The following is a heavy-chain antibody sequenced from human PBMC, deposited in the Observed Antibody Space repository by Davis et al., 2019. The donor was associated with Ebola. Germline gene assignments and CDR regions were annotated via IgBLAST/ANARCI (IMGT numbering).Heavy chain of an antibody. CDR2: LSSSSSYI. V-gene: IGHV3-21*01. CDR3: ARDSGISGADDY. D-gene: IGHD6-13*01. Sequence: GGSLRLSCAASGFTFSSYNMNWVRQAPGKGLEWVSSLSSSSSYIYYADSVKGRFTISRDNANNSLYLHMNSLGDEDTAVYYCARDSGISGADDYWGQGTLVTVSS. CDR1: GFTFSSYN. J-gene: IGHJ4*02.